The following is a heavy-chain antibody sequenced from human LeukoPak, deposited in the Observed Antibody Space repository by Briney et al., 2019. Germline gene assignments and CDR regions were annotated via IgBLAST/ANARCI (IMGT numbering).Heavy chain of an antibody. J-gene: IGHJ3*02. CDR2: MYYSGST. CDR3: ARSSGWYRSFDI. V-gene: IGHV4-39*01. D-gene: IGHD6-19*01. CDR1: GGSISSNSYY. Sequence: PSETLSLTCTVSGGSISSNSYYWGWIRQPPGKGLEWIGSMYYSGSTYYNPSLESRVTISVDTSKNQFSLNLSSVTAADTAVYFCARSSGWYRSFDIWGQGTMVTVSS.